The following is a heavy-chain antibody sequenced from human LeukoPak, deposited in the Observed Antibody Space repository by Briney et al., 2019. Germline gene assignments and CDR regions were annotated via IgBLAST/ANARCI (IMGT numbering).Heavy chain of an antibody. D-gene: IGHD5-12*01. V-gene: IGHV4-4*09. CDR2: ISSSGSV. J-gene: IGHJ4*02. Sequence: SETLSLTCTVSRGSISGSIRSYYWSWLRQPPGKGLEWIGYISSSGSVNDNPSLRSRVTISVDTSKNQFFLNLSSVSAADTAVYYCARIPLGYSGAYYFDYWGQGTMVTVSP. CDR3: ARIPLGYSGAYYFDY. CDR1: RGSISGSIRSYY.